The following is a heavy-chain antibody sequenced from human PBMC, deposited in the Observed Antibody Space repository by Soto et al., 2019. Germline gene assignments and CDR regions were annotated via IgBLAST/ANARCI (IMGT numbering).Heavy chain of an antibody. D-gene: IGHD3-16*01. J-gene: IGHJ5*02. CDR3: ARGLDSVSHGRFQS. CDR2: ISGSSTDI. V-gene: IGHV3-21*01. Sequence: EVQLVESGGGLVKPGGSLRLSCAASKFTFSNYAMSWVRQAPGEGLEWVSYISGSSTDIVYADSVKGRFTISRDNARSSLFLQMDSLRGEDTAVYYCARGLDSVSHGRFQSWGQGTLVTVSS. CDR1: KFTFSNYA.